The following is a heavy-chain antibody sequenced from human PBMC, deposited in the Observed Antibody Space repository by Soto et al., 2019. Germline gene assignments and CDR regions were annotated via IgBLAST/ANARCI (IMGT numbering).Heavy chain of an antibody. V-gene: IGHV3-23*01. D-gene: IGHD6-13*01. J-gene: IGHJ4*02. CDR1: GFTFGSYA. CDR2: ISSSGGGAST. CDR3: AKESSSTWYPFDY. Sequence: GGSLRLSCAASGFTFGSYAMTWVRQAPGKGLEWVSGISSSGGGASTYYADSVKGRFTISRDNSNNRLYLQMNSLRAEDTAVYYCAKESSSTWYPFDYWGQGTLVTVSS.